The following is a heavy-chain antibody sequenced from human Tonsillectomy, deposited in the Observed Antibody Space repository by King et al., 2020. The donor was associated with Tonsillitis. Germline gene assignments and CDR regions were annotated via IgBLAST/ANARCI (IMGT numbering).Heavy chain of an antibody. CDR3: AKGLYSPYYDILTHAMAFDI. J-gene: IGHJ3*02. D-gene: IGHD3-9*01. CDR2: ISYDGNNK. V-gene: IGHV3-30*18. Sequence: VQLVESGGGVVQPGRSLRLSCAASGFTFSSYGMHWVRQAPGKGLDWVAVISYDGNNKYYADSVKGRFTISRDNSKNTLYLQMSSLRAEDTAVYYCAKGLYSPYYDILTHAMAFDIWGQGTMVTVSS. CDR1: GFTFSSYG.